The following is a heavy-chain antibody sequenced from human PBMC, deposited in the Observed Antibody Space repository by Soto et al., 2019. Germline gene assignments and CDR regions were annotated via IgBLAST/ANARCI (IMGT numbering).Heavy chain of an antibody. CDR1: GGSISSGGYY. J-gene: IGHJ4*02. D-gene: IGHD5-18*01. Sequence: SETLSLTCTVSGGSISSGGYYWSWIRQHPGKGLEWIGYIYYSGSTYYNPSLKSRVTISVDTSKNQFSLKLSSVTAEDTAVYYCARDLRPGYSYGPAAYFDYWGQGTLVTVSS. CDR3: ARDLRPGYSYGPAAYFDY. CDR2: IYYSGST. V-gene: IGHV4-31*03.